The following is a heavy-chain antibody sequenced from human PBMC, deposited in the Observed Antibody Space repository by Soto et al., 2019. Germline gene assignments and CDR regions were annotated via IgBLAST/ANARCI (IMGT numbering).Heavy chain of an antibody. V-gene: IGHV3-30-3*01. D-gene: IGHD6-19*01. CDR3: ARAPTAQPGSGWYD. CDR1: GFTFSSYA. CDR2: ISYDGSNK. Sequence: GGSLRLSCAASGFTFSSYAMHWVRQAPGKGLEWVAVISYDGSNKYYADSVKGRFTISRDNSKNTLYLQMNSLRAEDTAVYYCARAPTAQPGSGWYDWGRGTLVTVSS. J-gene: IGHJ4*02.